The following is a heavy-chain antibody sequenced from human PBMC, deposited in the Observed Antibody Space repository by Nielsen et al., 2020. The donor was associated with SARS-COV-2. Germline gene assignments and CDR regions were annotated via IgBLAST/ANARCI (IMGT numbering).Heavy chain of an antibody. Sequence: GESLKISCAASGFTFSSYGMHWVRQAPGKGLEWVAVIWYDGSNKYYADSVKGRFTISRDNSKNTLYLQMNSLRAEDTAVYYCARSVSMVRGVTKGGWFDPWGQGTLVTVSS. CDR2: IWYDGSNK. CDR3: ARSVSMVRGVTKGGWFDP. CDR1: GFTFSSYG. J-gene: IGHJ5*02. D-gene: IGHD3-10*01. V-gene: IGHV3-33*01.